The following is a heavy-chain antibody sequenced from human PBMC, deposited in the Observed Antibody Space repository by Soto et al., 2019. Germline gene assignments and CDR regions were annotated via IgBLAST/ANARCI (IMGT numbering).Heavy chain of an antibody. CDR2: INSDGSST. J-gene: IGHJ6*02. CDR3: ARDSSDHYYYYGMDV. Sequence: GGSLRLSCAASGFTFSSYWMHWVRPAPGKGLVWGSRINSDGSSTSYADSVKGRFPISRYNAKNTLYLQMNSLRAEDTAVYSCARDSSDHYYYYGMDVWGQGTTVTVSS. V-gene: IGHV3-74*01. CDR1: GFTFSSYW. D-gene: IGHD2-2*01.